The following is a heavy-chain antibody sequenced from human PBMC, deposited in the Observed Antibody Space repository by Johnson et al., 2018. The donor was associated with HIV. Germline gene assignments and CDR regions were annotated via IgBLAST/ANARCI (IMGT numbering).Heavy chain of an antibody. V-gene: IGHV3-11*04. CDR1: GFTVSSNY. CDR2: ISSSGTTK. J-gene: IGHJ3*02. D-gene: IGHD4-17*01. Sequence: QVQLVESGGGLIQPGGSLRLSCAASGFTVSSNYMSWVRQAPGKGLEWVAHISSSGTTKYYSDSVKGRFTISRDNSKKSLYLEINNLRVDDTAIYYCARESSPWGGDYVGYGLDIWGQGTRVAVSS. CDR3: ARESSPWGGDYVGYGLDI.